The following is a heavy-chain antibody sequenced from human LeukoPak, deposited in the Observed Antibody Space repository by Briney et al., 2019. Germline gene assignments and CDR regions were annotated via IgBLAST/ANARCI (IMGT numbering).Heavy chain of an antibody. CDR3: TRETLKLGGNYYTRYFDY. V-gene: IGHV3-15*01. Sequence: GGSLRLSCTASGFTFSNAWMSWVRQAPGKGLEWVGRIKSITDGATTDYAAPVKGRFTISRDDSKNTLYLQMNSLKTEDTAIYFCTRETLKLGGNYYTRYFDYWGPGTLVTVSS. CDR2: IKSITDGATT. J-gene: IGHJ4*02. D-gene: IGHD1-26*01. CDR1: GFTFSNAW.